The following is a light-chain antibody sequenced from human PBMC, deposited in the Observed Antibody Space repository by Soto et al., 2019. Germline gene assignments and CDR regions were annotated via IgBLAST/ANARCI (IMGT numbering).Light chain of an antibody. CDR2: AAS. CDR3: QQLNSYPRT. V-gene: IGKV1-9*01. J-gene: IGKJ1*01. Sequence: DIQMTQSPSTLSGSVGDRITITCRASQGISSYLAWYQQKPGKAPKLLIYAASTLQSGVPSRFSGSGSGTEFTFTISSLQHEDFATYYCQQLNSYPRTFGQGTKVDIK. CDR1: QGISSY.